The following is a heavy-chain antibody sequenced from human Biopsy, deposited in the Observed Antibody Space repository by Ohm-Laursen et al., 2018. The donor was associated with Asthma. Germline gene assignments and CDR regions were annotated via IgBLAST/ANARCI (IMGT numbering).Heavy chain of an antibody. CDR3: AKSADYYDSTDYLDF. CDR2: ISWNSGNI. D-gene: IGHD3-22*01. CDR1: GFRFEDSS. J-gene: IGHJ4*01. Sequence: SLRLSCAASGFRFEDSSMHWVRQLPGKGLEWVSSISWNSGNIDYAVSVKGRFTISRDNAKNSLYLQMQSLRPEDTAFYYCAKSADYYDSTDYLDFWGRGTLVTVSS. V-gene: IGHV3-9*01.